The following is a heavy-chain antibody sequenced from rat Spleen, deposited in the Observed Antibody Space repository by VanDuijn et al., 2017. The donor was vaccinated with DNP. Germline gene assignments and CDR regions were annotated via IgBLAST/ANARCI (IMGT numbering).Heavy chain of an antibody. Sequence: EVQLVESGGGLVQPGRSLKLSCAASGFTFSDYAMAWVRQAPKKGLEWVATIIYDGSSTYYRDSMKGRFTISRDNAKSTLYLQMDSLRSEDTATYYCARPHGYTYWYFDFWGPGTMVTVSS. CDR3: ARPHGYTYWYFDF. CDR1: GFTFSDYA. V-gene: IGHV5-17*01. J-gene: IGHJ1*01. D-gene: IGHD1-4*01. CDR2: IIYDGSST.